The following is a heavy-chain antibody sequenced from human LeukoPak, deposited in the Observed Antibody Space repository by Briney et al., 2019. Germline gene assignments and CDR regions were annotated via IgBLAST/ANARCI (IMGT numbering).Heavy chain of an antibody. V-gene: IGHV3-21*01. CDR2: ISSSSSYI. CDR1: GFTFSSYS. D-gene: IGHD4-17*01. J-gene: IGHJ4*02. CDR3: ARDPDYGDPNFDY. Sequence: PGGSLRLSCAASGFTFSSYSMNWVRQAPGKGLEWVSSISSSSSYIYYADSVKGRFTISRDNAKNSLYLQMNSLRAEDTAVYYCARDPDYGDPNFDYWGQGTLVTVSP.